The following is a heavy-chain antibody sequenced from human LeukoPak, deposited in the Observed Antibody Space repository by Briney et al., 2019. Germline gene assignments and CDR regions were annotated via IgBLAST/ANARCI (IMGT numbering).Heavy chain of an antibody. J-gene: IGHJ4*02. CDR3: AKDIYCGGDCYIRAGDS. V-gene: IGHV3-53*01. Sequence: PGGSLRLSCAASGFTVSSNYMSWVRQAPGKGLEWVSVIYSGGYTNYADSVKGRFTISRDNSKNTLYLQMNSLRAEDTAIYYCAKDIYCGGDCYIRAGDSWGQGTLVTVSS. CDR2: IYSGGYT. D-gene: IGHD2-21*02. CDR1: GFTVSSNY.